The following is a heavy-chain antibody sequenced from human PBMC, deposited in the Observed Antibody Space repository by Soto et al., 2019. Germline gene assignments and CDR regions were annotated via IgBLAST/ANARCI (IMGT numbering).Heavy chain of an antibody. V-gene: IGHV2-5*02. J-gene: IGHJ4*02. D-gene: IGHD6-19*01. CDR1: GFSLSSTRMA. CDR3: AHIVVAGLGHYFDY. CDR2: IYWDDDK. Sequence: QITLKESGPTLVKPTQTLTLTCTFSGFSLSSTRMAVGWIRQPPGKALEWLALIYWDDDKRYSPFLKSRLTITKDPSKNQVLLTMPTMDPVDTARYYWAHIVVAGLGHYFDYWGQGTLVTVSS.